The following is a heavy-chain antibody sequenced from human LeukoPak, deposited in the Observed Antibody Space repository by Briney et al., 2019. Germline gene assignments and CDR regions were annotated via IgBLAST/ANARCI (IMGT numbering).Heavy chain of an antibody. V-gene: IGHV3-30*04. CDR1: GFTFSIYA. J-gene: IGHJ4*02. CDR2: ISYDGRIK. CDR3: ARDIRGDTAMAFNFDY. D-gene: IGHD5-18*01. Sequence: GRSLRLSCAASGFTFSIYAMHWVRQAPGKGLEWVAAISYDGRIKCYADSVKGQFTISRDNSKNTLYLQMNSLRAEDTAMYYCARDIRGDTAMAFNFDYWGQGTLVTVSS.